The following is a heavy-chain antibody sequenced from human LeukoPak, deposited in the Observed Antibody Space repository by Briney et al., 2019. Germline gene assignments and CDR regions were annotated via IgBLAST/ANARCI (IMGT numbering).Heavy chain of an antibody. CDR3: ARGDGWFYSHSSGPRGNFQY. J-gene: IGHJ1*01. CDR2: VYYSGST. CDR1: GGSISSYY. V-gene: IGHV4-39*07. D-gene: IGHD3-22*01. Sequence: SETLSLTCTVSGGSISSYYWSWIRQPPGKGLEWIGSVYYSGSTYHNPSLKSRVTISVDTSKNQFSLKLSSVTAADTAIYYCARGDGWFYSHSSGPRGNFQYWGLGTLVTVSS.